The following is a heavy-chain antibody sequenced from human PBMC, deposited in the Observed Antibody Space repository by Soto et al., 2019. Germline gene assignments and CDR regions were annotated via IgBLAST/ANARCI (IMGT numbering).Heavy chain of an antibody. D-gene: IGHD3-16*01. V-gene: IGHV1-3*01. CDR2: INAGNGNT. J-gene: IGHJ4*02. Sequence: ASVKVSCKASGYTFTGYAMHWVRQAPGQRLEWMGWINAGNGNTKYSQKFQGRVTVTRDTSASAAYMELSSLSSEDTAVYYCARDSRLGFPDYWGQGTLVTAPQ. CDR1: GYTFTGYA. CDR3: ARDSRLGFPDY.